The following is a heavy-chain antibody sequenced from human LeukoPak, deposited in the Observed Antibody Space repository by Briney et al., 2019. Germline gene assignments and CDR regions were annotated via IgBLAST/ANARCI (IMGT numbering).Heavy chain of an antibody. Sequence: GRSLRLSCAASGFTFDNYAMHWVRQAPGKGLEWVSGISWNSGSIGYADSVKGRFTISRDNAKNSLYLQMNGLRAEDTALYYCAKALTAVVVPAATDYWGQGTLVTVSS. CDR1: GFTFDNYA. CDR2: ISWNSGSI. CDR3: AKALTAVVVPAATDY. J-gene: IGHJ4*02. V-gene: IGHV3-9*01. D-gene: IGHD2-2*01.